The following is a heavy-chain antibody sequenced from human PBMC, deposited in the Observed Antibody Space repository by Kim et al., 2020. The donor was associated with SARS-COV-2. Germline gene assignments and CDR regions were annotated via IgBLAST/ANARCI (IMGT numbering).Heavy chain of an antibody. CDR1: GGSISSGDYY. J-gene: IGHJ4*02. V-gene: IGHV4-30-4*01. CDR3: ARGSYDSSGFISYYFDY. D-gene: IGHD3-22*01. CDR2: IYYSGST. Sequence: SETLSLTCTVSGGSISSGDYYWSWIRQPPGKGLEWIGYIYYSGSTYYNPSLKSRVTISVDTSKNQFSLKLSSVTAADTAVYYCARGSYDSSGFISYYFDYWGQGTLVTVSS.